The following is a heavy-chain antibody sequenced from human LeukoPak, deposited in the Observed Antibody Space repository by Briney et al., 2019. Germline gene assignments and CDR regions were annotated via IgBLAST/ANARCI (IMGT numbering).Heavy chain of an antibody. CDR1: GFTFSDYY. Sequence: GGSLRLSCAASGFTFSDYYMSWIRQAPGKGLEWVSAISGSGGSTYYADSVKGRFTISRDNSKNTLYLQMNSLRAEDTAVYYCAKTSDPGYSSSWYTYYFDYWGQGTLVTVSS. CDR2: ISGSGGST. D-gene: IGHD6-13*01. J-gene: IGHJ4*02. CDR3: AKTSDPGYSSSWYTYYFDY. V-gene: IGHV3-23*01.